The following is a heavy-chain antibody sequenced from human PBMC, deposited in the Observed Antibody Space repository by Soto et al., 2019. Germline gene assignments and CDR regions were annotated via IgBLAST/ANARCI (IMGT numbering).Heavy chain of an antibody. CDR1: GFTFSSYG. Sequence: QVQLVESGGGVVQPGRSLRLSCAASGFTFSSYGMHWVRQAPGKGLEWVAVISYDGSNKYYADSVKGRFTISRDNSKNTLYLQMNSLRAEDTAVYYCAKERPVTTYWYFDLWGRGTLVTVSS. V-gene: IGHV3-30*18. J-gene: IGHJ2*01. CDR2: ISYDGSNK. CDR3: AKERPVTTYWYFDL. D-gene: IGHD4-17*01.